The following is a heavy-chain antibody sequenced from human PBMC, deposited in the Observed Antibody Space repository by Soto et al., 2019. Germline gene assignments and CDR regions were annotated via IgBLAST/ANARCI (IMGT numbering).Heavy chain of an antibody. CDR2: IYYSGST. CDR1: GGSISSYY. V-gene: IGHV4-59*08. CDR3: ATMGTPVTGLYYFDY. J-gene: IGHJ4*02. Sequence: PSETLSLTCPVSGGSISSYYWSWIRQPPGKGLEWIGYIYYSGSTNYNPSLKSRVSISVDTSKNQFSLDLSSVTAADTAVYYCATMGTPVTGLYYFDYWGQGTLVTVSS. D-gene: IGHD4-17*01.